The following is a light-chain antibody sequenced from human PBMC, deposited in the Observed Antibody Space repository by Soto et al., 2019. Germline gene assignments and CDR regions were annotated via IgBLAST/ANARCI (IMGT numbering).Light chain of an antibody. CDR1: QKISSY. J-gene: IGKJ4*01. Sequence: EIVLTQSPGTLSLSPGERATLSCRASQKISSYLAWYQQKPGQAPRLLIYDASNRATGIPARFSGSGSGTDFTRTISSLEPEVFAVYYCQQHSNWPPLTFGGGTKVEIK. V-gene: IGKV3-11*01. CDR2: DAS. CDR3: QQHSNWPPLT.